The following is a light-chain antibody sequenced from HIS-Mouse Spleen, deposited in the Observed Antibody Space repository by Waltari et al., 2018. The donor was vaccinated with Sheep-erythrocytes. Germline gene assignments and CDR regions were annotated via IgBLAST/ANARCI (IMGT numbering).Light chain of an antibody. CDR3: CSYAGSSTWV. CDR1: SSDVGSYNL. Sequence: QSALTQPASVSGSPGQSITISCTGTSSDVGSYNLVSWYPQHPGKAPKLMIYEGSKRPSGVSNRFSGSKSGNTASLTISELQAEDEADYYCCSYAGSSTWVFGGGTKLTVL. CDR2: EGS. J-gene: IGLJ3*02. V-gene: IGLV2-23*01.